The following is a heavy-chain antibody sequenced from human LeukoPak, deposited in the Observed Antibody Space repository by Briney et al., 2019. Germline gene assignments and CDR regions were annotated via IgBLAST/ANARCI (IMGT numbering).Heavy chain of an antibody. V-gene: IGHV1-46*01. D-gene: IGHD1-26*01. CDR2: INPSGGST. J-gene: IGHJ3*02. CDR3: ARESGSYGAFDI. Sequence: ASVKVSCTASGGTFSRYAISWVRQAPGQGLEWMGIINPSGGSTSYAQKFQGRVTMTRDTSTSTVYMELSSLRSEDTAVYYCARESGSYGAFDIWGQGTMVTVSS. CDR1: GGTFSRYA.